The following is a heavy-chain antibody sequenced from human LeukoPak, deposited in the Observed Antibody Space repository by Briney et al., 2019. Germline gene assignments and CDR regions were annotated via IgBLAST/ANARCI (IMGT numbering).Heavy chain of an antibody. D-gene: IGHD3-10*01. Sequence: GGSLRLSCAASRFTFSSYGMHWVRQAPGKGLEWVAVISYDGSNKYYADSVKGRFTISRDNSKNTLYLQMNSLRAEDTAVYYCAKAAMVRGGPAYYYGMDVWGQGTTVTVSS. CDR2: ISYDGSNK. CDR1: RFTFSSYG. CDR3: AKAAMVRGGPAYYYGMDV. V-gene: IGHV3-30*18. J-gene: IGHJ6*02.